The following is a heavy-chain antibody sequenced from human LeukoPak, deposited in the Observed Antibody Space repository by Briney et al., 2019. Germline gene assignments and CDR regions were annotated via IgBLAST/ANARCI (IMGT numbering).Heavy chain of an antibody. J-gene: IGHJ5*02. Sequence: SETLSLTCTVSGGSFSSYYWSWIRQPPGKGLEWIGYIYYSGSTNYNPSLKSRVTISVDTSKNRFSLKLRSVTAADTAVYYCARVGGYCSSTSCYGLSGYNSFDPWGQGTLVTVSS. V-gene: IGHV4-59*01. CDR1: GGSFSSYY. D-gene: IGHD2-2*01. CDR3: ARVGGYCSSTSCYGLSGYNSFDP. CDR2: IYYSGST.